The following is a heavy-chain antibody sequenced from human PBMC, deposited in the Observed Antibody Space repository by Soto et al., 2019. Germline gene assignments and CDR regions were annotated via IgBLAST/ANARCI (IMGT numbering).Heavy chain of an antibody. V-gene: IGHV4-61*01. CDR3: ARGLRGYSLGTQAHGMDV. D-gene: IGHD5-18*01. Sequence: SETLSLTCTVSGGSVSSGSYSWSWIRQPPGKGLEWIGYIYYSGSTNYNPSLKSRVTISVDTSKNQFSLKLSSVTAADTAVYYCARGLRGYSLGTQAHGMDVWGQGTTVTVS. J-gene: IGHJ6*02. CDR2: IYYSGST. CDR1: GGSVSSGSYS.